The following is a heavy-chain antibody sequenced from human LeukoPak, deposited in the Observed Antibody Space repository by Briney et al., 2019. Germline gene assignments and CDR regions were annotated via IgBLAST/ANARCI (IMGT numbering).Heavy chain of an antibody. Sequence: GGSLRLSCAASGFTFSDYYMSWIRQAPGKGLEWVSYISSSGSTIYYTDSVKGRFTISRDNAKNSLYLQMSSLRAEDTAVYYCARVYGSGTYLFDYWGQGTLVTVSS. CDR3: ARVYGSGTYLFDY. V-gene: IGHV3-11*01. CDR2: ISSSGSTI. CDR1: GFTFSDYY. D-gene: IGHD3-10*01. J-gene: IGHJ4*02.